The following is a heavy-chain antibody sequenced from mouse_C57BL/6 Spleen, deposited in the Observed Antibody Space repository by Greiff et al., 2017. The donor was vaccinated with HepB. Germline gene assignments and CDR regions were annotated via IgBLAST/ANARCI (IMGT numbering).Heavy chain of an antibody. CDR1: GYSITSGYY. CDR3: ARGIYYDYEGGYAMDY. V-gene: IGHV3-6*01. Sequence: EVKLMESGPGLVKPSQSLSLTCSVTGYSITSGYYWNWIRQFPGNKLEWMGYISYDGSNNYNPSLKNRISITRDTSKNQFFLKLNSVTTEDTATYYCARGIYYDYEGGYAMDYWGQGTSVTVSS. CDR2: ISYDGSN. D-gene: IGHD2-4*01. J-gene: IGHJ4*01.